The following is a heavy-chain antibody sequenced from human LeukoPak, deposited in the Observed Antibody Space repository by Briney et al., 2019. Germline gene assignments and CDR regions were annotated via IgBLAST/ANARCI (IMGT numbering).Heavy chain of an antibody. Sequence: GGSLRLSYAASGFTFSSHWMHWVRQAPGKGLVWVSRINSDGSRTYYADSVKGRVTISRDNAKNTLYLQMDSLRADDTAVYYCARDTGFSNFDYWGQGTLAAVSS. CDR2: INSDGSRT. D-gene: IGHD2-8*02. CDR3: ARDTGFSNFDY. CDR1: GFTFSSHW. V-gene: IGHV3-74*01. J-gene: IGHJ4*02.